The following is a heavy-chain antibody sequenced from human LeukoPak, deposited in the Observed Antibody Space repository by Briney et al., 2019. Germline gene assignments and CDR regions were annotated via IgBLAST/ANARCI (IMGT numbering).Heavy chain of an antibody. CDR2: IERDGSKK. V-gene: IGHV3-7*01. CDR3: ATAPAAADSC. D-gene: IGHD6-13*01. CDR1: GFTFSSFW. Sequence: PGGSLRLSCAASGFTFSSFWMTWVRQAPGKGLEWVANIERDGSKKTYVDSVKGRFTTFRDNARNSLYLQMSSLRAEDTAVYYCATAPAAADSCWGQGTLVAVSS. J-gene: IGHJ4*02.